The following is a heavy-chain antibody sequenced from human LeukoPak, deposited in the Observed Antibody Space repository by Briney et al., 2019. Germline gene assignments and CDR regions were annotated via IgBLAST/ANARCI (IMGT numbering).Heavy chain of an antibody. Sequence: SETLSLTCTVSGGSISSYYWSWIRQPPGKGLEWIGYIYYSGSTYYNPSLKSRVTISVDTSKNQFSLKLSSVTAADTAVYYCARWAYYYDSSGYDWGQGTLVTVSS. D-gene: IGHD3-22*01. CDR1: GGSISSYY. V-gene: IGHV4-59*08. CDR3: ARWAYYYDSSGYD. CDR2: IYYSGST. J-gene: IGHJ4*02.